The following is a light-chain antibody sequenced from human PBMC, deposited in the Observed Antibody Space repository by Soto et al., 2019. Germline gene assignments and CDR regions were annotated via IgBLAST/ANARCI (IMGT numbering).Light chain of an antibody. CDR3: QKSYSTPWT. CDR2: AAS. CDR1: QSISSY. J-gene: IGKJ1*01. Sequence: DIQMTQSPSSLSASVGDRVTITCRASQSISSYLHWYQQKPGKAPQLLIYAASSLQSGVPSKFSGSGSGTDFTLTISSLQPEDFATYYCQKSYSTPWTFGQGTKVEI. V-gene: IGKV1-39*01.